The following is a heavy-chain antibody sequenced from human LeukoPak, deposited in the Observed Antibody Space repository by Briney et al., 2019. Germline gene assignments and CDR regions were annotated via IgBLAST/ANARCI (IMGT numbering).Heavy chain of an antibody. CDR2: ISGSGGST. V-gene: IGHV3-23*01. Sequence: GGSLRLSCAASGFTFSSYAMSWVRQAPGKGLEWVSAISGSGGSTYYADSVKGRFTISRDNAKNSLYLQMNSLRVEDTAVYYCARVRTAFTELWAFDIWGRGTMVTVSS. J-gene: IGHJ3*02. D-gene: IGHD1-26*01. CDR3: ARVRTAFTELWAFDI. CDR1: GFTFSSYA.